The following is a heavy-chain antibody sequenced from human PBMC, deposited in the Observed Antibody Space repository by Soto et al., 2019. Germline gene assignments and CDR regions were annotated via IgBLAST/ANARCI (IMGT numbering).Heavy chain of an antibody. Sequence: SETLSLTCTVSGGSISSGGYYWSWIRQHPGKGLEWIGYIYYSGSTYYNPSLKSRVTISVDTSKNQFSLKLSSVTAADTAVYYCARVTRPDGMDVWGKGTTVPVSS. D-gene: IGHD6-6*01. J-gene: IGHJ6*04. CDR1: GGSISSGGYY. CDR3: ARVTRPDGMDV. V-gene: IGHV4-31*03. CDR2: IYYSGST.